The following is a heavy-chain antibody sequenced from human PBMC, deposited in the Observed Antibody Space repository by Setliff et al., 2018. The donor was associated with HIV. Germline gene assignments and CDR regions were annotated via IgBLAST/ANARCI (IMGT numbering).Heavy chain of an antibody. D-gene: IGHD6-6*01. J-gene: IGHJ4*02. CDR2: ISGSGNTI. CDR1: GFSFPSYE. V-gene: IGHV3-48*03. CDR3: AQGSDPQLVTLFAY. Sequence: PGGSLRLSCAASGFSFPSYEMNWVRQAPGKGLEWISFISGSGNTIFYADSVKDRFIISRDNAKNSLYLQMNSLRTDDTALYYCAQGSDPQLVTLFAYWGQGTLVTVSS.